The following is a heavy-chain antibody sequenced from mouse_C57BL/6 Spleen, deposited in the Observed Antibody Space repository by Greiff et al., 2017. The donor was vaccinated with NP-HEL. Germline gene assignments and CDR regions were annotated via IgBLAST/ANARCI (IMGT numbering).Heavy chain of an antibody. D-gene: IGHD1-1*01. CDR1: GYSITSGYY. CDR2: ISYDGSN. J-gene: IGHJ2*01. Sequence: EVKVEESGPGLVKPSQSLSLTCSVTGYSITSGYYWNWIRQFPGNKLEWMGYISYDGSNNYNPSLKNRISITRDTSKNQFFLKLNSVTTEDTATYYCARLSYYGSSWGQGTTLTVSS. V-gene: IGHV3-6*01. CDR3: ARLSYYGSS.